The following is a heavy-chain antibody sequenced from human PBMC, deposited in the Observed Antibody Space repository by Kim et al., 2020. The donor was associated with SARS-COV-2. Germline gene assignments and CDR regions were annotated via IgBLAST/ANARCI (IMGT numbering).Heavy chain of an antibody. V-gene: IGHV3-11*01. CDR1: GFTFSDYY. J-gene: IGHJ4*02. D-gene: IGHD3-22*01. Sequence: GGSLRLSCAASGFTFSDYYMSWIRQAPGKGLEWVSYISSSDNTKYYADSVKGRFTISRDNAKNSLSLQMNSLRAEDTAVYYCARGEEYYDSTGGHLDYWGQGTLVTVSS. CDR2: ISSSDNTK. CDR3: ARGEEYYDSTGGHLDY.